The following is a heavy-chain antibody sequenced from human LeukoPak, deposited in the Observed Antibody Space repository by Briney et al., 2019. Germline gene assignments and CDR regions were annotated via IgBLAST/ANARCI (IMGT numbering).Heavy chain of an antibody. Sequence: GGSLRLSCAASGFTFDDYGMSWVRQAPGKGLEWVSGINWNGGSTGYADSVKGRFTISRDNAKNSLYLQMNSLRAEDTAVYYCATESAYSYGLGYFDYWGQGTLVTVSS. CDR1: GFTFDDYG. J-gene: IGHJ4*02. D-gene: IGHD5-18*01. CDR3: ATESAYSYGLGYFDY. V-gene: IGHV3-20*04. CDR2: INWNGGST.